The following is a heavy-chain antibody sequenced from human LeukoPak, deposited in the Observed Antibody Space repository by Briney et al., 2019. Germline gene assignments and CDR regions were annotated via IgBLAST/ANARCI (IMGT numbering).Heavy chain of an antibody. D-gene: IGHD3-10*01. CDR1: GGSINSNSRYY. CDR2: IYYGGRT. Sequence: SETLSLTCAVSGGSINSNSRYYWGWIRQPPGKGLEWIGNIYYGGRTYHNPHLKSRVTISVDTSKNQFPLKLRSVTAVDTAVYYCARLPMAMGVFDYWGQGTLVSVSS. J-gene: IGHJ4*02. V-gene: IGHV4-39*01. CDR3: ARLPMAMGVFDY.